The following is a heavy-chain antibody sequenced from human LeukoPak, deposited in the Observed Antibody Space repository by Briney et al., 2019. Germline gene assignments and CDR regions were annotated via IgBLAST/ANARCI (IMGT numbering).Heavy chain of an antibody. Sequence: SQTLSLTCTVSGGSISSGAYYWSWIRQHPGKGLEGIGYIYYSGSTYYNPSLKSRVTISVDTSKNQFSLKLSSVTAADTAVYYCAREASSSSSYYYYGMDVWGQGTTVTVSS. CDR2: IYYSGST. D-gene: IGHD6-6*01. CDR1: GGSISSGAYY. V-gene: IGHV4-31*03. CDR3: AREASSSSSYYYYGMDV. J-gene: IGHJ6*02.